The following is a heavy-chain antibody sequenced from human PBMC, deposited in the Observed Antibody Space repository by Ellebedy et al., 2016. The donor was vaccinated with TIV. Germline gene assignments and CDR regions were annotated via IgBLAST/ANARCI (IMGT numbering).Heavy chain of an antibody. Sequence: GGSLRLSCAASGFTFSDPYMSWTRQAPGKGLDCISYISGSGTDTNYADSVKGRFTISRDNAKNSLYLQMNRLRAEDTAVYYCARDRSSSGWSYFDYWGQGTLVTVSS. D-gene: IGHD6-19*01. V-gene: IGHV3-11*06. CDR3: ARDRSSSGWSYFDY. CDR1: GFTFSDPY. CDR2: ISGSGTDT. J-gene: IGHJ4*02.